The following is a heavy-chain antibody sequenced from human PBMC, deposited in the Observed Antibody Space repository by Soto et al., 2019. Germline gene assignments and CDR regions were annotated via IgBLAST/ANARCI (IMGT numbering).Heavy chain of an antibody. CDR1: GFTFSSYS. J-gene: IGHJ4*02. V-gene: IGHV3-48*01. CDR2: INSRSSDI. Sequence: PGGSLRLSCAASGFTFSSYSMNWVRQAPGKGLEWVSYINSRSSDIYYADSVKGRFAISRDNARNSLHLQMNSLRAEDTAVYYCATDESCPNYLRSHFADWGRGTLVTVSS. D-gene: IGHD2-8*01. CDR3: ATDESCPNYLRSHFAD.